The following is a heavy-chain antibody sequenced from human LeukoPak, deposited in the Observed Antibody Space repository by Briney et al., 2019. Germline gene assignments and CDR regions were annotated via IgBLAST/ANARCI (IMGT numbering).Heavy chain of an antibody. D-gene: IGHD3-22*01. J-gene: IGHJ4*02. V-gene: IGHV3-21*01. CDR2: ISSSSSYI. CDR1: GFTFSSYA. Sequence: PGGSLRLSCAASGFTFSSYAVHWVRQAPGKGLEWVSSISSSSSYIYYADSVKGRFTISRDNAKNSLYLQMNSLRAEDTAVYYCARDHYYDSSGYLSGFDYYFDYWGQGTLVTVSS. CDR3: ARDHYYDSSGYLSGFDYYFDY.